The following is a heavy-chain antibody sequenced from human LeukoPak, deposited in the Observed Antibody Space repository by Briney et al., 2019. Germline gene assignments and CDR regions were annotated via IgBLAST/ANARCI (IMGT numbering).Heavy chain of an antibody. V-gene: IGHV3-23*01. CDR3: AKGSHYDSSGLSFDY. CDR1: GFTFSSYA. J-gene: IGHJ4*02. CDR2: ISGSGGST. Sequence: GGSLRLSCAASGFTFSSYAMSWVRQAPGKGLEWVSAISGSGGSTYYADSVKGRFTISRDNSKNTLYLQMNSLRAEDTAVYYCAKGSHYDSSGLSFDYWGQGTLVTVSS. D-gene: IGHD3-22*01.